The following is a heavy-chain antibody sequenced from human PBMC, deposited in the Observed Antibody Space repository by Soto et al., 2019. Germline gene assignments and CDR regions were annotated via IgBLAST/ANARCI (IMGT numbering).Heavy chain of an antibody. CDR3: ARDRDLGVTWFDP. CDR1: GGSISSGDYY. CDR2: IYYSGST. Sequence: TLSLTCPVSGGSISSGDYYWSWIRQPPGKGLEWIGYIYYSGSTYYNPSLKSRVTISVDTSKNQFSLKLSSVTAADTAVYYCARDRDLGVTWFDPWGQGTLVTVSS. J-gene: IGHJ5*02. V-gene: IGHV4-30-4*01. D-gene: IGHD2-21*02.